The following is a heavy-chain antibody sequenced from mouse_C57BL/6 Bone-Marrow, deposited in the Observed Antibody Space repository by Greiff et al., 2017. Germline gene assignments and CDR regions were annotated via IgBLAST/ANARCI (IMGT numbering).Heavy chain of an antibody. D-gene: IGHD2-1*01. CDR1: GYTFTTYP. CDR2: FHPYNDDT. V-gene: IGHV1-47*01. CDR3: ARGAGNPYYYAMDY. Sequence: QVHVKQSGAELVKPGASVKMSCKASGYTFTTYPIEWMKQNHGKSLEWIGNFHPYNDDTKYNEKFKGKATLTVEKSSSTVYLELSRLTSDDSAVYYCARGAGNPYYYAMDYWGQGASVTDSS. J-gene: IGHJ4*01.